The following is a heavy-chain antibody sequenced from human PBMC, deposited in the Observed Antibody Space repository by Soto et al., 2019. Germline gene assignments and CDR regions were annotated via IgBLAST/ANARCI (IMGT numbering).Heavy chain of an antibody. J-gene: IGHJ4*02. D-gene: IGHD3-16*01. V-gene: IGHV3-74*01. CDR1: GFTFSNNW. Sequence: EVQLVESGGGLVQPGGSLRLSCAASGFTFSNNWMHWVRQAPGKGLVWVSRIKGEGSSTNYADSVKGRFTISRDNAKNTLYLQMSRVRVEDMAIYYWARGGDRPAVSHFAYWGQGTLVTVSS. CDR2: IKGEGSST. CDR3: ARGGDRPAVSHFAY.